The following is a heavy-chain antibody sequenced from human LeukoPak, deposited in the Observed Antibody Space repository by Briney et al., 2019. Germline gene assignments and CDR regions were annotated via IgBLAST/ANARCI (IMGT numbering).Heavy chain of an antibody. V-gene: IGHV3-48*03. CDR1: GFTFSSHE. CDR2: ISGSGTTI. D-gene: IGHD4-17*01. CDR3: ARTSYGDYAASVDY. J-gene: IGHJ4*02. Sequence: GGSLRLSCAASGFTFSSHEMNWVRQAPGKGLEWVSHISGSGTTIYYADSVRGRFTISRDNAKNSLSLQMNSLRAEDTALYYCARTSYGDYAASVDYWGQGTLVTVSS.